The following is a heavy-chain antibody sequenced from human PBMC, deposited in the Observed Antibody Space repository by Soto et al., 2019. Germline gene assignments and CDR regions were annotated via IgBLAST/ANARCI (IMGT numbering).Heavy chain of an antibody. CDR1: GYTFNNYW. CDR2: MWPGDSPGDSEA. Sequence: PGESLKISCKGTGYTFNNYWIGWVRRMPGKGLEWMGIMWPGDSPGDSEARYSPSFQGQVTFSADHSVSTAYLQWSSLEASDTAIYYCVRTIAPSGRRFDPWGQGTLVT. D-gene: IGHD6-13*01. J-gene: IGHJ5*02. CDR3: VRTIAPSGRRFDP. V-gene: IGHV5-51*01.